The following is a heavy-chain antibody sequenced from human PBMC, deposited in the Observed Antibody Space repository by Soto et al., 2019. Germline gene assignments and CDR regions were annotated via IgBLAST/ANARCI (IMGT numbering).Heavy chain of an antibody. Sequence: EVQLVESGGGLVQPGGSLRVSCAASGFTFGSYWMNWVRQAPGKGLVWVSRIDSDGSSTTYADSVKGRFTTSRDNAKNTLDLQMSSLRVEDTAVYYCARGRPYGMDVWCQGTTVTVSS. CDR1: GFTFGSYW. J-gene: IGHJ6*02. CDR2: IDSDGSST. CDR3: ARGRPYGMDV. V-gene: IGHV3-74*01.